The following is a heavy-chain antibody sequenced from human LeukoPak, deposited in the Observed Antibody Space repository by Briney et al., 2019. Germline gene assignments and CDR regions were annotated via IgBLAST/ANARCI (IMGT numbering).Heavy chain of an antibody. V-gene: IGHV1-18*04. CDR2: ISTYNGNT. CDR3: ARDLEHCRNIICSNSAY. D-gene: IGHD2-2*01. J-gene: IGHJ4*02. CDR1: GYNFDRYG. Sequence: ASVKVSCKGSGYNFDRYGVNWVRQAPGQGLEWVGWISTYNGNTFYAQKFEGRVSMTTDTSTNTVYMNLRSLRSDDTAVYYCARDLEHCRNIICSNSAYWGQGTLVTVSS.